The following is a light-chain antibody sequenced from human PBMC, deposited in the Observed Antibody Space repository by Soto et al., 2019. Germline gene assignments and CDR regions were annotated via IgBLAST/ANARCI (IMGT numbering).Light chain of an antibody. J-gene: IGKJ4*01. CDR2: KAS. CDR1: QSISSG. Sequence: DIQMTQSPSTLSASVGDRVTITCRASQSISSGLAWYQQKPGKAPKLLIYKASSLESGVPSRFSGSGSGTEFTLTISSLQPDDFATYYCQRYNSYSPPLTFGGGTKVEIK. V-gene: IGKV1-5*03. CDR3: QRYNSYSPPLT.